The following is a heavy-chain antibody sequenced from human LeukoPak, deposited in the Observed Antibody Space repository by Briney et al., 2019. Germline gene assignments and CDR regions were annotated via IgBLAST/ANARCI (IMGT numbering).Heavy chain of an antibody. CDR2: IIPIFGTA. CDR1: GGTFSSYA. D-gene: IGHD3-22*01. V-gene: IGHV1-69*13. J-gene: IGHJ4*02. Sequence: GASVKVSCKASGGTFSSYAISWVRQAPGQGLEWMGGIIPIFGTANYAQKFQGRVTITADESTSTACMELSSLRSEDTAVYYCASVVNYYDSSGYYPPAFDYWGQGTLVTVSS. CDR3: ASVVNYYDSSGYYPPAFDY.